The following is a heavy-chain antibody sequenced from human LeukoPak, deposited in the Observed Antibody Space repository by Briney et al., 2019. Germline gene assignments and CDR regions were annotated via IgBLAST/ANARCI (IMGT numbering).Heavy chain of an antibody. CDR3: ARVGVPDAFDI. CDR1: GYSISSGYY. V-gene: IGHV4-38-2*02. D-gene: IGHD3-10*01. Sequence: SETLSLTCTVSGYSISSGYYWGWIRQPPGKGLEWIGSIYHSGSTYYNPSLKGRVTISVDTSKNQFSLKLSSVTAADTAVYYCARVGVPDAFDIWGQGTMVTVSS. J-gene: IGHJ3*02. CDR2: IYHSGST.